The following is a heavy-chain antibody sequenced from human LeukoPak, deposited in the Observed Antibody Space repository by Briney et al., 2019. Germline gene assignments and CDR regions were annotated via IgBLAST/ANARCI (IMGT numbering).Heavy chain of an antibody. CDR3: ARRSGGTGYDILTGYYRHAFDI. J-gene: IGHJ3*02. V-gene: IGHV1-18*01. Sequence: ASVKVSCKASGYTFTSYGISWVRQAPGQGLEWMGWISAYNGNTNYAQKLQGRVTMTTDTSTSTAYMELRSLRSDDTAVYYCARRSGGTGYDILTGYYRHAFDIWGQGTMVTVSS. CDR2: ISAYNGNT. CDR1: GYTFTSYG. D-gene: IGHD3-9*01.